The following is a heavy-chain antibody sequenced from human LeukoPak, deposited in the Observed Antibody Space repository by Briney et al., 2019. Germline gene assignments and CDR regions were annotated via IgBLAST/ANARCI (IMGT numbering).Heavy chain of an antibody. CDR1: GGSVSSGSYY. Sequence: PSETLSLTCTVSGGSVSSGSYYWSWIRQPPGKGLEWIGYIYYSGSTNYNPSLKSRVTISVDTSKNQFSLKLSSVPAADTAVYYCARGGYGEYYYDSSGYYLFDYWGQGTLVTVSS. CDR2: IYYSGST. V-gene: IGHV4-61*01. J-gene: IGHJ4*02. CDR3: ARGGYGEYYYDSSGYYLFDY. D-gene: IGHD3-22*01.